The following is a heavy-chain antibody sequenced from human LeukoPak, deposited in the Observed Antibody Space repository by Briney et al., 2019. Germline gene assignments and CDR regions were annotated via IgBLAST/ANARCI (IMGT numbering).Heavy chain of an antibody. D-gene: IGHD3-10*01. CDR2: ISGSGGQT. CDR1: GFTFSSYA. Sequence: GGSLRLSCAVAGFTFSSYAMSWVRQAPGNWLEWVSSISGSGGQTYYAGSVTGRLTISRDNSKNTLYLQMNSLRAEDTAVYYCAKEGFGELLGCFDYWGQGTLVTVSS. J-gene: IGHJ4*02. CDR3: AKEGFGELLGCFDY. V-gene: IGHV3-23*01.